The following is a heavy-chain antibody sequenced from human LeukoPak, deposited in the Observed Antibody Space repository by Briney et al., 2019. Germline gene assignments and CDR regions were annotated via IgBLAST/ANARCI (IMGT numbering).Heavy chain of an antibody. J-gene: IGHJ5*02. CDR2: IYHSGST. Sequence: SETLSLTCAVYGGSFSGYSWSWIRQPPGKGLEWIGYIYHSGSTYYNPSLKSRVTISVDRSKNQFSLKLSSVTAADTAMYYCARVVIAAAGEFDPWGQGTLVTVSS. CDR1: GGSFSGYS. V-gene: IGHV4-30-2*01. CDR3: ARVVIAAAGEFDP. D-gene: IGHD6-13*01.